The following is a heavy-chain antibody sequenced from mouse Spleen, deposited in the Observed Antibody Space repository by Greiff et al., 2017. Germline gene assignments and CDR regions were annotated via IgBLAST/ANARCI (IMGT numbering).Heavy chain of an antibody. CDR2: ISGGGGNT. J-gene: IGHJ1*03. V-gene: IGHV5-9*01. CDR1: GFTFSSYS. Sequence: EVMLVESGGGLVKPGGSLKLSCAASGFTFSSYSMSWVRQTPEKRLEWVATISGGGGNTYYPDSVKGRFTISRDNAKNTLYLQMSSLRSEDTALYYCARQAYYYGSSYGYFDVWGTGTTVTVSS. D-gene: IGHD1-1*01. CDR3: ARQAYYYGSSYGYFDV.